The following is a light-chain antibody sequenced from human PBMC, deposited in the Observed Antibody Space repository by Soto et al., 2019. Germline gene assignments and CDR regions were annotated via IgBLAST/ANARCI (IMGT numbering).Light chain of an antibody. CDR2: DAS. V-gene: IGKV3-15*01. J-gene: IGKJ1*01. CDR3: QQYNNWPSWK. CDR1: QSISNS. Sequence: EVVMTQSPVTLSVSPGERATLSCRASQSISNSLAWYQQKLGQAPRLLIYDASTRAPGIPARFSGSGSGTEFTLTISSLQSEDFAVYYCQQYNNWPSWKFGQGTKVDIK.